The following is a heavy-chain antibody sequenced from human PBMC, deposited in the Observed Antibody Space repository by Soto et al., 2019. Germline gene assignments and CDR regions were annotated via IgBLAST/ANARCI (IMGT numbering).Heavy chain of an antibody. J-gene: IGHJ6*01. Sequence: QVQLVQSGAEVKKPGASVKVSCKASGYTFTSYGISWVRLAPGQGLEWMGWISAYNGNTNYAQKLQCRVTMTTDTSTSTAYMELRSLRSDDTAVYYCARDYNYVWGSYLGMDVWGQGTTVTVSS. D-gene: IGHD3-16*02. CDR2: ISAYNGNT. CDR3: ARDYNYVWGSYLGMDV. V-gene: IGHV1-18*01. CDR1: GYTFTSYG.